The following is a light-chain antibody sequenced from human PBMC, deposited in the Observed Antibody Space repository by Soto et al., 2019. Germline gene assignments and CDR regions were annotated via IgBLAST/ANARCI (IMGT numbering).Light chain of an antibody. CDR2: EVS. CDR1: SSDVGGYNY. J-gene: IGLJ2*01. CDR3: CSYTSISTVL. Sequence: QSVLTQPASVSGSPGQSITISCTGTSSDVGGYNYVSWYQQLPGKAPKLMIYEVSNRPSGVSNRFSGSKSGDTASLTISGLQAEDEADYYCCSYTSISTVLFGGGTKVTVL. V-gene: IGLV2-14*01.